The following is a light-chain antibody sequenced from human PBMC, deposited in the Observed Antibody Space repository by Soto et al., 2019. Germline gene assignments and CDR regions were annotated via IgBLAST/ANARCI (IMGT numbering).Light chain of an antibody. J-gene: IGKJ1*01. CDR1: QSVRSSY. CDR3: QQYVSSPT. CDR2: GAS. V-gene: IGKV3-20*01. Sequence: EIVWTQSPGTLSLSPGERATLSCRASQSVRSSYLAWYQQKPGQAPRLLIYGASSRATGIPDRFSGSGSGTDFTLTISRLEPEDFAVYYCQQYVSSPTFGQGTKVEIK.